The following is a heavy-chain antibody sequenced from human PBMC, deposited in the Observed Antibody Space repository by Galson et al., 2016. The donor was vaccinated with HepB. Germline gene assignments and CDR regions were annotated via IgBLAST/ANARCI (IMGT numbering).Heavy chain of an antibody. CDR1: GYTFTSYY. J-gene: IGHJ4*02. CDR2: INPSGGST. D-gene: IGHD2-2*01. V-gene: IGHV1-46*01. Sequence: SVKVSCKAPGYTFTSYYMHWVRQAPGQGLEWMGIINPSGGSTSYAQKFQGRVTMTRDTSTSTVYMELSSLRSEDTAVYYCARNAMYCSSTSCSTYYFDYWGQGTLVTVSS. CDR3: ARNAMYCSSTSCSTYYFDY.